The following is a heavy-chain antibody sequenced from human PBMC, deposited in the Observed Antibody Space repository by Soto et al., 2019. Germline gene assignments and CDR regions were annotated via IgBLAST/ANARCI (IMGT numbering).Heavy chain of an antibody. J-gene: IGHJ4*02. D-gene: IGHD2-15*01. CDR1: EYIHKNYW. Sequence: GGSLRLSCAASEYIHKNYWMKWVRQAPGQGLEWVATIKEDGSEKYYADSVRGRFTISRDNARNSLSLQMDSLSAEDTAVYYCATTAGYWGRGTLVTVS. V-gene: IGHV3-7*01. CDR3: ATTAGY. CDR2: IKEDGSEK.